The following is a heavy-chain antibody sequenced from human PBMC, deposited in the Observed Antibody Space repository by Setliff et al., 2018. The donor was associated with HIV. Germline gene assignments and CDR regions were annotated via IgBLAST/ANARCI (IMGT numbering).Heavy chain of an antibody. CDR3: ARHRDPPGSSWIFYYFYMDL. CDR1: GGSISSSNW. Sequence: LSLTCAVSGGSISSSNWWSWVRQPPGKGLEWIGEIYHSASSNYNPSLKSRVTLSVDKSKNQFSLRLSSATAAETGVYCCARHRDPPGSSWIFYYFYMDLWGGGTTVTVSS. D-gene: IGHD6-13*01. V-gene: IGHV4-4*01. J-gene: IGHJ6*03. CDR2: IYHSASS.